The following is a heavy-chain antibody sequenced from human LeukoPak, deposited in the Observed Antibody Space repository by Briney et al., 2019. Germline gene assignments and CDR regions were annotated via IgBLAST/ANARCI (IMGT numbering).Heavy chain of an antibody. CDR1: GYSFTNYW. J-gene: IGHJ5*02. CDR3: ARHGCSTTSCAQFDP. V-gene: IGHV5-51*01. CDR2: IYPGDSDT. Sequence: GESLRISCKGSGYSFTNYWIGWVRQMPGKGLEWMGIIYPGDSDTRYSPSFQGQVTISADKSTSTAYLQWSSLKASDTAMYYCARHGCSTTSCAQFDPWGQGTLVTVSS. D-gene: IGHD2-2*01.